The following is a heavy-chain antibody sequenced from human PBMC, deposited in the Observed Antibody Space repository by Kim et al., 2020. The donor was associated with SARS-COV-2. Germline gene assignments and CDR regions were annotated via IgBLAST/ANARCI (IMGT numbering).Heavy chain of an antibody. CDR3: ARGGEIVVVPAAIRYFDY. Sequence: GGSMRLSCAASGFTFSSYSMNWVRQAPGKGLEWVSSISSSSSYIYYADSVKGRFTISRDNAKNSLYLQMNSLRAEDTAVYYCARGGEIVVVPAAIRYFDYWGQGTLVTVSS. CDR1: GFTFSSYS. J-gene: IGHJ4*02. D-gene: IGHD2-2*01. V-gene: IGHV3-21*01. CDR2: ISSSSSYI.